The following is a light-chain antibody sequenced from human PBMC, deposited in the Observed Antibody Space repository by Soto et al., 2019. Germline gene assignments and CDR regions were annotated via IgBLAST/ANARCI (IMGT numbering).Light chain of an antibody. CDR1: QSINNW. CDR2: DAS. J-gene: IGKJ4*01. V-gene: IGKV1-5*01. CDR3: QQYDTYPLT. Sequence: DVQMTQSPSSLSASVGDRVTITCRASQSINNWLAWYQQKPGKAPKFLIYDASTLETGVPSRFGGSASGTEFTLTISGLQPEDVASYYCQQYDTYPLTFGGGTKVDIK.